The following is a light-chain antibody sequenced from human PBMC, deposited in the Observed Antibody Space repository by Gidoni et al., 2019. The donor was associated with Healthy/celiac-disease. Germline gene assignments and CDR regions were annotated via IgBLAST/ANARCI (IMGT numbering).Light chain of an antibody. CDR2: GKN. Sequence: SSELTQDPAVSVALGQTVRITCQGDSLRSYYARWYQQKPGQDPVLFIYGKNNRHSGIPDRFSGSSSGNTASLTITGAQAEDEAYYYCNSWYSSGNHRVFGGGTKLTVL. J-gene: IGLJ3*02. CDR1: SLRSYY. CDR3: NSWYSSGNHRV. V-gene: IGLV3-19*02.